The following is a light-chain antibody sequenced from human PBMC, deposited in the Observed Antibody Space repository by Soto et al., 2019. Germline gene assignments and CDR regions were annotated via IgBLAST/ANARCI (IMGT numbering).Light chain of an antibody. V-gene: IGKV3-15*01. CDR1: QSVSSS. J-gene: IGKJ1*01. Sequence: EILLTQSPATLSLSPGERATLSCRASQSVSSSLAWYQQKPGQAPRLLIYDASTRATGIPARFSGSGSGTEFTLTISSLQSEDFAVYYCQQYNKWRTFGQGTKVDIK. CDR3: QQYNKWRT. CDR2: DAS.